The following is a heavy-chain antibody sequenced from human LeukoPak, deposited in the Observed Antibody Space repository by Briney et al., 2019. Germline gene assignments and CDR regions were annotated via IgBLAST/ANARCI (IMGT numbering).Heavy chain of an antibody. CDR1: GFTVSSNH. J-gene: IGHJ6*02. V-gene: IGHV3-53*04. D-gene: IGHD5-18*01. CDR3: ARLDTDYYYYGMDV. CDR2: IYSGGNT. Sequence: GGSLRLSCAASGFTVSSNHMSWVRQAPGKGLEWVSVIYSGGNTYYADSVRGRFTISRHNSKNTLYLQMNSLRAEDTAVYYCARLDTDYYYYGMDVWGQGTTVTVSS.